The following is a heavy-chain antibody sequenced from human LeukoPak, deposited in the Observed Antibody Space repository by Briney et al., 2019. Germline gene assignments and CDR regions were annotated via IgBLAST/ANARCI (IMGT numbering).Heavy chain of an antibody. CDR2: INPNSGVT. CDR1: GYTFTDDY. D-gene: IGHD6-19*01. CDR3: ARQWLDINWFDP. Sequence: ASVKVSCKASGYTFTDDYVHWVRQAPGQGLEWMGWINPNSGVTNYAQKFQGRVTMTRNTSISTAYMELSSLRSEDTAVYYCARQWLDINWFDPWGQGTLVTVSS. V-gene: IGHV1-2*02. J-gene: IGHJ5*02.